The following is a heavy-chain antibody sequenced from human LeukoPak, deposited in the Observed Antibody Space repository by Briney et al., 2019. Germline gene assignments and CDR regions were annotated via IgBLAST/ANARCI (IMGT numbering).Heavy chain of an antibody. Sequence: WVRQPPGKGLEWMGIIYPGDSDTRYSPSFQGQVTISADKSISTAYLQWSSLEASDTAMYYCTRRMIRGVITSALDNWGQGTLVTVSS. V-gene: IGHV5-51*01. CDR2: IYPGDSDT. CDR3: TRRMIRGVITSALDN. D-gene: IGHD3-10*01. J-gene: IGHJ4*02.